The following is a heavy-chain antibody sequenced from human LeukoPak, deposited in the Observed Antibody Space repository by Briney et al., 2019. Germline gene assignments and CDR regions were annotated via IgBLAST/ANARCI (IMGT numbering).Heavy chain of an antibody. CDR2: ISAYNGNT. CDR3: ARAEGSSYYYYYYYMDV. V-gene: IGHV1-18*01. Sequence: ASVKVSCKASGYTFTSYGISWVRQAPGQGLEWMGWISAYNGNTNYAQKLQGRVTMTTDTSTSTAYMELRSLRSDDTAVYYCARAEGSSYYYYYYYMDVWGKGTTVTVSS. CDR1: GYTFTSYG. D-gene: IGHD6-13*01. J-gene: IGHJ6*03.